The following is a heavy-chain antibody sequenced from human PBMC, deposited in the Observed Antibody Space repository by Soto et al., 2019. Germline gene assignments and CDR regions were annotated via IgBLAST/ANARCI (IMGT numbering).Heavy chain of an antibody. CDR3: ARVPNYYDSSGHYYVRWFDP. J-gene: IGHJ5*02. V-gene: IGHV4-61*03. CDR1: GGSIGGSSYY. Sequence: KTSETLSLTCAVSGGSIGGSSYYWGWIRQPPGKGLEWLGHIFDSGHTFQSGSANYHPSLKSRVTISVDTSKNRFSLKLSSVTAADTAVYFCARVPNYYDSSGHYYVRWFDPWGQGTLVTVSS. CDR2: IFDSGHTFQSGSA. D-gene: IGHD3-22*01.